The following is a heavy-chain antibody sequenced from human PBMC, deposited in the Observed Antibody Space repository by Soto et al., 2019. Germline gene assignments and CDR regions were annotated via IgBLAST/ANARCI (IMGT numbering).Heavy chain of an antibody. D-gene: IGHD2-15*01. J-gene: IGHJ4*02. CDR3: ARGPRGCSGGSCYHYYFDY. Sequence: ASVKVSCKASGYTFTGYYMHCVRQAPGQGLEWMGWINPNSGNTNYAQKLQGRVTMTTDTSTSTAYMELRSLRSDDTAVYYCARGPRGCSGGSCYHYYFDYWGQGTLVTVSS. CDR2: INPNSGNT. CDR1: GYTFTGYY. V-gene: IGHV1-18*04.